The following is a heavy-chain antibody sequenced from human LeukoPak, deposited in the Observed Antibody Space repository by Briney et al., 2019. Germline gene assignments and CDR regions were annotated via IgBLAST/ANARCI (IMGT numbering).Heavy chain of an antibody. CDR2: IWYDGSNK. Sequence: GGSLRLSCAASGLTFSSYGMHWVRQAPGKGLEWVAVIWYDGSNKYYADSVKGRFTISRDNSKNTLYLQMNSLRTEDTAVYYCARDVQWRFDYWGQGTLVTVSS. V-gene: IGHV3-33*01. CDR1: GLTFSSYG. D-gene: IGHD6-19*01. J-gene: IGHJ4*02. CDR3: ARDVQWRFDY.